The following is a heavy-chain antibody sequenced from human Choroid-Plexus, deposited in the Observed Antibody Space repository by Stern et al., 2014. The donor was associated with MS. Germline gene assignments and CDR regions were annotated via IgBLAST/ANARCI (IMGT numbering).Heavy chain of an antibody. D-gene: IGHD2-21*01. CDR1: GDTFTDYY. Sequence: VQLVESGADVKKPGASLKVSCKASGDTFTDYYMQWVRQAPGQGLELMGWIHPNSGDTNYARKFQGRVTLTRDTSISTAYLELSRLTYDDTAVYYCARGLATALIADFWGQGTLVTVS. V-gene: IGHV1-2*02. CDR3: ARGLATALIADF. CDR2: IHPNSGDT. J-gene: IGHJ4*02.